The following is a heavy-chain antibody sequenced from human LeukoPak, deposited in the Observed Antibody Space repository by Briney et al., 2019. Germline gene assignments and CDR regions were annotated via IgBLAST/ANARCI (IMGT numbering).Heavy chain of an antibody. CDR1: GFTFSNAW. CDR2: IKSKTDGGTT. V-gene: IGHV3-15*01. D-gene: IGHD4-17*01. CDR3: TTDRGTVTTSTYFDY. J-gene: IGHJ4*02. Sequence: GGPLRLSCAASGFTFSNAWMSWVRQAPGKGLEWVGRIKSKTDGGTTDYAAPVKGRFTISRDDSKNTLYLQMNSLKTEDTAVYYCTTDRGTVTTSTYFDYWGQGTLVTVSS.